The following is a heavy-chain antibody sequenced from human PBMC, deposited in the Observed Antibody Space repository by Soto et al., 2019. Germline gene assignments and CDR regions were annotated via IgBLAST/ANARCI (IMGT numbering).Heavy chain of an antibody. CDR2: DYSDSA. V-gene: IGHV4-59*08. CDR3: AAYRRGEGGRGY. J-gene: IGHJ4*02. CDR1: GASVSSHH. Sequence: QVQLQESGPGVVKPSETLSLTCTVSGASVSSHHWTWIRQTPGKGLEWIGDYSDSASYSPSLKSRVTISADTSKNQFSLNLSSVTASYTAVYYCAAYRRGEGGRGYWGQGTLFTVSS. D-gene: IGHD6-19*01.